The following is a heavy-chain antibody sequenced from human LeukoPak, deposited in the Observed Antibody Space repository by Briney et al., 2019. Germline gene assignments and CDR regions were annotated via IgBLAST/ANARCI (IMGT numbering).Heavy chain of an antibody. J-gene: IGHJ6*02. CDR2: INHSGST. CDR1: TGSISSYH. V-gene: IGHV4-34*01. Sequence: SETLSLTCTVSTGSISSYHWSWIRQPPGKGLEWIGEINHSGSTNYNPSLKSRVTISVDTSKNQFSLRLSSVTAADTAVYYCATRDVWGQGTTVTVSS. CDR3: ATRDV.